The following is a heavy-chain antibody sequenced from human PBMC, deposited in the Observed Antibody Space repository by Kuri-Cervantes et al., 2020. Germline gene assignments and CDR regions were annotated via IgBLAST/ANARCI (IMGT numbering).Heavy chain of an antibody. CDR3: ALDVDIEATVPGLLDF. CDR1: GFSFSSYW. CDR2: ISYDGSSK. V-gene: IGHV3-30*03. D-gene: IGHD5-12*01. Sequence: GESLKISRAASGFSFSSYWMSWVRQAPGKGLEWVAVISYDGSSKYSADSVKGRFTISRDNSKKTLYLHMNSLRVEDTAVYYCALDVDIEATVPGLLDFWGQGTLVTVSS. J-gene: IGHJ4*02.